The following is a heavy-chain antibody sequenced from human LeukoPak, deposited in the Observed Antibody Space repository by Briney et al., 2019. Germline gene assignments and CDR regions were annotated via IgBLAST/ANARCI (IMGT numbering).Heavy chain of an antibody. CDR2: INPNSGGT. D-gene: IGHD6-6*01. Sequence: ASVKVSCKASGYTFTGYYMHWVRQAPGQGLEWMGWINPNSGGTNYAQKFQGRVTMTRDTSISTAYMELGRLRSDDTAVYYCARDLSIEYSSSLGYWGQGTLVTVSS. CDR1: GYTFTGYY. CDR3: ARDLSIEYSSSLGY. V-gene: IGHV1-2*02. J-gene: IGHJ4*02.